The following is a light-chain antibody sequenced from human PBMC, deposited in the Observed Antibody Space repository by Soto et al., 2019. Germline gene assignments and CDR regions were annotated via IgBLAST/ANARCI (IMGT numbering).Light chain of an antibody. CDR3: QESYTRA. CDR1: QNVRNY. V-gene: IGKV1-39*01. J-gene: IGKJ1*01. CDR2: AAS. Sequence: DIQMTQSPSSLSASVGDRVTITCRASQNVRNYLNWYQKKSGEAPNLLIFAASTLQSGVPSRFSGSGAETEFTLTISSLQPEDFATYYCQESYTRAFGXGT.